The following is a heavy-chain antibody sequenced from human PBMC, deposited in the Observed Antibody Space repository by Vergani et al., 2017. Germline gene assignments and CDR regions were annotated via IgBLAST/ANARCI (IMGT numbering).Heavy chain of an antibody. D-gene: IGHD1-26*01. V-gene: IGHV3-33*01. J-gene: IGHJ3*02. CDR1: GFTFSSYG. CDR3: ARTNSRRNDAFDI. Sequence: QVQLVESGGGVVQPGRSLRLSCAASGFTFSSYGMHWVRQAPGKGVEWVAVIWYAGSNKHYADSVKGRLTISRDNSKNTLYLQMNSLRAEDTAVYYCARTNSRRNDAFDIWGQETMVTVSS. CDR2: IWYAGSNK.